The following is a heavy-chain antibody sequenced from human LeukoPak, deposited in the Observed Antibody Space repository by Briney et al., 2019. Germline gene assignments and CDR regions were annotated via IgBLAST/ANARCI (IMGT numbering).Heavy chain of an antibody. Sequence: PGGSLRLSCAASGFTFSTSAMSWVRQAPGTGLEWVSAISGSGDSTYYADSVKGRFTISRDISTNTLYLQMNNLRAEDTAIYYCARDQYSGYSPFDHWGQGAPVTVSS. V-gene: IGHV3-23*01. J-gene: IGHJ4*02. CDR3: ARDQYSGYSPFDH. D-gene: IGHD1-26*01. CDR1: GFTFSTSA. CDR2: ISGSGDST.